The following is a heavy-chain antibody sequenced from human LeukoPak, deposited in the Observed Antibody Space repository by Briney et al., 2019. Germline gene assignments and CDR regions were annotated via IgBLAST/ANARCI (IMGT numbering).Heavy chain of an antibody. Sequence: SETLSLTCAVYGGSFSGYYWSWIRQPPGKGLEWIGEINHSGSTNYNPSLESRVTISVDTSKNQFSLKLSSVTAADTAVYYCARGRGYDSSGYLSIPRVFDYWGQGTLVTVSS. J-gene: IGHJ4*02. V-gene: IGHV4-34*01. CDR1: GGSFSGYY. D-gene: IGHD3-22*01. CDR2: INHSGST. CDR3: ARGRGYDSSGYLSIPRVFDY.